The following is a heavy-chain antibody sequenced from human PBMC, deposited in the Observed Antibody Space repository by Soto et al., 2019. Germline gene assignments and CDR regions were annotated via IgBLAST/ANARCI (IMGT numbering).Heavy chain of an antibody. D-gene: IGHD6-13*01. V-gene: IGHV1-69*02. CDR3: ARQADNRSWYQDY. J-gene: IGHJ4*02. Sequence: QVQLVQSGAEVKKPGSSVKVSCKASGGTFSTYTITWVRQAPGQGLEWMGRIIPILDITNYAQKFQGRVTITADKSTRTAYMELSSLRSADTAVYYCARQADNRSWYQDYWGQGTLVTVSS. CDR1: GGTFSTYT. CDR2: IIPILDIT.